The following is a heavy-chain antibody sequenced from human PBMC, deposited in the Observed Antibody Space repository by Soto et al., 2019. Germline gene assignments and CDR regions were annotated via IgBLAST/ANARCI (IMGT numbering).Heavy chain of an antibody. Sequence: GGSLRLSCAVSGFTFTTFTMSWVRQAPGKGLEWVSSISSDSRHIYYRDSVRGRFTISRDSAKKSVFLQMSSLRVEDTAVYYCARESGYRYGFWGQGTLVTVSS. CDR2: ISSDSRHI. D-gene: IGHD5-18*01. CDR3: ARESGYRYGF. CDR1: GFTFTTFT. V-gene: IGHV3-21*01. J-gene: IGHJ4*02.